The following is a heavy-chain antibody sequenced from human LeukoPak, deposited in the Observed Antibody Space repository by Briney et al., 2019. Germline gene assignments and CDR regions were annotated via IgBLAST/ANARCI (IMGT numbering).Heavy chain of an antibody. J-gene: IGHJ4*02. CDR2: IYTSGST. CDR3: ARDKYDILTGYEYFDY. Sequence: PSETLSLTCTVSGGSISSYYWSWIRQPAGKGLEWIGRIYTSGSTNYNPSLKCRVTMSVDTSKNQFSLKLSSVTAADTAVYYCARDKYDILTGYEYFDYWGQGTLVTVSS. CDR1: GGSISSYY. D-gene: IGHD3-9*01. V-gene: IGHV4-4*07.